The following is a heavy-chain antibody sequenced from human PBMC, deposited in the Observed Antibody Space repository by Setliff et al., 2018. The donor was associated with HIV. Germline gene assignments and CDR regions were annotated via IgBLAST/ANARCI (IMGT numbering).Heavy chain of an antibody. Sequence: SVKVSCKASGGTFSSYAISWVRQAPGQGLEWMGGIIPIFGTANYAQKFQGRVTITADESTSTAYMELSSLRSEDTAVYYCARGGQITSMIVGLMDYWGQGTLVTVSS. CDR1: GGTFSSYA. CDR3: ARGGQITSMIVGLMDY. D-gene: IGHD3-22*01. CDR2: IIPIFGTA. J-gene: IGHJ4*02. V-gene: IGHV1-69*13.